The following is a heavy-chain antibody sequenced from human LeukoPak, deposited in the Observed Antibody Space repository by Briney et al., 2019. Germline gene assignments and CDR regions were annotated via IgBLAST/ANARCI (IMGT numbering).Heavy chain of an antibody. Sequence: SETLSLTCTVSGGSISSYYWSWIRQPPGKGLEWIGYIYTSGSTNYNPSLKSRVTISVDTSKNQFSLKLSSVTAADTAVYYCARSALKTVTTFHSGNNWFDPWGQGTLVTVSS. CDR2: IYTSGST. V-gene: IGHV4-4*09. CDR3: ARSALKTVTTFHSGNNWFDP. J-gene: IGHJ5*02. CDR1: GGSISSYY. D-gene: IGHD4-11*01.